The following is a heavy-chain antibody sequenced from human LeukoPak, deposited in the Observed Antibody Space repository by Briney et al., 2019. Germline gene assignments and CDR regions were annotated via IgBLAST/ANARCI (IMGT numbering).Heavy chain of an antibody. CDR2: MNPNSGNT. V-gene: IGHV1-8*03. J-gene: IGHJ3*02. D-gene: IGHD1-26*01. CDR3: ASVLLVGATQEVAFDI. CDR1: GYTFTSYD. Sequence: ASVKVSCKASGYTFTSYDINWVRQATGQGLEWMGWMNPNSGNTGYAQKFQGRVTITRNTSISTAYMELSSLRSEDTAVYYCASVLLVGATQEVAFDIWGQGTMVTVSS.